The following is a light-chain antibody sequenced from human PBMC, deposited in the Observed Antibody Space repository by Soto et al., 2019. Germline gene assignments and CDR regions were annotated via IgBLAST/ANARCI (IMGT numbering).Light chain of an antibody. CDR1: SSHVGGYDY. Sequence: QSALTQPPSASGSPGQSVTISCTGTSSHVGGYDYVSWYQQYPGKAPKLIIYEVTKRPSGVPDRFSGSKSGNTASLTVSGLQAEDEADYYCTSYAGSNKIFGGGTKLTVL. CDR2: EVT. CDR3: TSYAGSNKI. J-gene: IGLJ2*01. V-gene: IGLV2-8*01.